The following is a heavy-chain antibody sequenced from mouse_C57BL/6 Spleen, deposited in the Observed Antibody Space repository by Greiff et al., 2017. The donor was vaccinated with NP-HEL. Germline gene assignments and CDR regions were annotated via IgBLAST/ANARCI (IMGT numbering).Heavy chain of an antibody. J-gene: IGHJ1*03. D-gene: IGHD1-1*01. CDR2: ISSGSSTI. Sequence: EVMLVESGGGLVKPGGSLKLSCAASGFTFSDYGMHWVRQAPEKGLEWVAYISSGSSTIYYADTVKGRFTISRDNAKNTLFLQMTSLRSEDTAMYYCASSTTVVATNFDVWGTGTTVTVSS. V-gene: IGHV5-17*01. CDR3: ASSTTVVATNFDV. CDR1: GFTFSDYG.